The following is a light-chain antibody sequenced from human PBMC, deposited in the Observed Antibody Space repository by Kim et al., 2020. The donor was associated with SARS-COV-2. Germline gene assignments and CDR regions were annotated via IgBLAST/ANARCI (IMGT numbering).Light chain of an antibody. CDR3: QQYGSSLIT. CDR1: QSVSSYY. CDR2: GAS. Sequence: SPGERATLSGRASQSVSSYYLAWYQQKPGQAPSLLIYGASNRATGIPDRFSGSGSGTDFTLTISRLEPEDFAVYYCQQYGSSLITFGQGTRLESK. V-gene: IGKV3-20*01. J-gene: IGKJ5*01.